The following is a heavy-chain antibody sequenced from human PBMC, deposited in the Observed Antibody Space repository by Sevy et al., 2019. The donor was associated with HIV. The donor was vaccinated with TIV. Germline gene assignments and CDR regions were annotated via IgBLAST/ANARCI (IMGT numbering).Heavy chain of an antibody. CDR2: INCNSRYI. J-gene: IGHJ4*02. V-gene: IGHV3-21*01. CDR1: EFDFYTYS. Sequence: GGSLRLSCAASEFDFYTYSMCWVRQAPGKGLEWVSFINCNSRYIYYADSVKGRFTTSRDKANKLLHLEMNSLRVEDTAVYYCTRDRVGGIGFDSWGQGTLVTVSS. CDR3: TRDRVGGIGFDS. D-gene: IGHD6-19*01.